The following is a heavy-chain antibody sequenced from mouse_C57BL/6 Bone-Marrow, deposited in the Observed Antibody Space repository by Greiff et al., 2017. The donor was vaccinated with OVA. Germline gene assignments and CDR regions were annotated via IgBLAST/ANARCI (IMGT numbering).Heavy chain of an antibody. CDR3: ARVYDGYFAY. D-gene: IGHD2-3*01. CDR1: GFTFSDYY. V-gene: IGHV5-16*01. J-gene: IGHJ3*01. CDR2: INYDGSST. Sequence: EVQLLESEGGLVQPGSSMKLSCTASGFTFSDYYMAWVRQVPEKGLEWVANINYDGSSTYYLDSLKSRFIISRDNAKNILYLQMSSLKSEDTATYYCARVYDGYFAYWGQGTLVTVSA.